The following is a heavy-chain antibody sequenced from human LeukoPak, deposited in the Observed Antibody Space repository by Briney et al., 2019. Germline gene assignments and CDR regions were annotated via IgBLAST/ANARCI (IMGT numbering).Heavy chain of an antibody. CDR1: GYTFTSYY. Sequence: ASVKVSCKASGYTFTSYYMHWVRQAPGQGLEWMGIINPSGGRTSYAQKFQGRVTMTRDTSTSTVYMELSSLRSEDTAVYYCAGSCSGGSCYSSYYYYYMDVWGKGTTVTVSS. D-gene: IGHD2-15*01. V-gene: IGHV1-46*01. J-gene: IGHJ6*03. CDR2: INPSGGRT. CDR3: AGSCSGGSCYSSYYYYYMDV.